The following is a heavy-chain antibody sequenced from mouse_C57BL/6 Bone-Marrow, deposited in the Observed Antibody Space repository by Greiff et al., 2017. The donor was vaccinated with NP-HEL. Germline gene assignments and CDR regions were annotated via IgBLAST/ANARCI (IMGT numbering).Heavy chain of an antibody. D-gene: IGHD1-1*01. CDR3: ARYEDPYYYGSSYGWYFDV. V-gene: IGHV1-62-2*01. CDR2: FYPGSGSI. J-gene: IGHJ1*03. Sequence: QVQLQQSGAELVKPGASVKLSCKASGYTFTEYTIHWVKQRSGQGLEWIGWFYPGSGSIKYNEKFKDKATLTADKSSSTVYMELSRLTSEDSAVYFCARYEDPYYYGSSYGWYFDVWGTGTTVTVSS. CDR1: GYTFTEYT.